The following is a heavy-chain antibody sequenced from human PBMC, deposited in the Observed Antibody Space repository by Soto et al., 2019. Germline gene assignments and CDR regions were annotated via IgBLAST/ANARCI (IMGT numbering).Heavy chain of an antibody. CDR1: GFTFSSYS. J-gene: IGHJ3*02. CDR3: ARVRVDLLWCGYYAFDI. Sequence: GGSLRLSCAASGFTFSSYSMNWVRQAPGKGLEWVSSISSSSSYIYYADSVKGRFTISRDNAKNSLYLQMNSLRAEDRGVYYCARVRVDLLWCGYYAFDIWGPGTMVT. D-gene: IGHD3-3*01. V-gene: IGHV3-21*01. CDR2: ISSSSSYI.